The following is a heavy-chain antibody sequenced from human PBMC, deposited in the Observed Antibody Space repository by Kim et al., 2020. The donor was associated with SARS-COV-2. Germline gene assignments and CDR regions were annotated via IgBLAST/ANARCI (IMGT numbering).Heavy chain of an antibody. Sequence: EGCTTTDVDSVEGRFTSSRDNAKNTLYLQINSLRAEDTAVYYCARGDYYSYWGQGTLVTVSS. J-gene: IGHJ4*02. D-gene: IGHD3-22*01. CDR3: ARGDYYSY. CDR2: EGCTT. V-gene: IGHV3-74*01.